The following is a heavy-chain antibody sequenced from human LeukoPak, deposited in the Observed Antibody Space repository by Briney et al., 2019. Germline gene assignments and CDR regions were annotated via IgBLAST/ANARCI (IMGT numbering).Heavy chain of an antibody. J-gene: IGHJ4*02. Sequence: PSETLSLTCTVSGGSVSSTSYYWSWIRQPPGKGLEWIGFAFYSGSTYYNPSLTSRVSISVDTSKDQFSLKLTSVTAADTAVYYCTRGKPETIFGYWGQGTLVTVSS. D-gene: IGHD4/OR15-4a*01. CDR2: AFYSGST. CDR1: GGSVSSTSYY. V-gene: IGHV4-61*01. CDR3: TRGKPETIFGY.